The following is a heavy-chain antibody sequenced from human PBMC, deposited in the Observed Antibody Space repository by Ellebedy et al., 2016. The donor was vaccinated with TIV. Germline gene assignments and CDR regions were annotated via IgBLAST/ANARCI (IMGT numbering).Heavy chain of an antibody. D-gene: IGHD4-17*01. CDR3: ARDDYGAQFDY. Sequence: GESLKISCAASGFTFSSYGMHWVRQAPGKGLEWVAVIWYDGSNKYYADSVKGRFTISRDNSKNTLYLQMNSLRAEDTAVYYCARDDYGAQFDYWGQGTLVTVSS. J-gene: IGHJ4*02. CDR1: GFTFSSYG. CDR2: IWYDGSNK. V-gene: IGHV3-33*08.